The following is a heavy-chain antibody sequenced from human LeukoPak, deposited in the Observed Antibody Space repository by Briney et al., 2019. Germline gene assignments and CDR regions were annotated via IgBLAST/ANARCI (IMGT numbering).Heavy chain of an antibody. Sequence: GGSLRLSCAASGFTFSAYTVNWVRQAPGKGLEWVSSISSGSSYIYYADSVKGRFTISRDNAKNSLFLQMNTLRAEDAAVYCCAHHSGSYHYPLASWGQGSLVTVSS. CDR1: GFTFSAYT. D-gene: IGHD3-10*01. V-gene: IGHV3-21*04. CDR2: ISSGSSYI. J-gene: IGHJ4*02. CDR3: AHHSGSYHYPLAS.